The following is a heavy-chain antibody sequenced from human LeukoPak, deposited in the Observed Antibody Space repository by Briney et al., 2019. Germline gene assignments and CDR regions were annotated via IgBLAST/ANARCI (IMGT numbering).Heavy chain of an antibody. CDR2: MGGSDGRI. Sequence: GGSLRLSCAASGFTFSSYAMSWVRQAPGKGLEWVSVMGGSDGRIYYADSVKGRFTISRDNSKNTVYLQLNSLRAEDTAVYYCAKQGLTTSWLYFDYWGQGTLVTVSS. V-gene: IGHV3-23*01. D-gene: IGHD2-2*02. CDR3: AKQGLTTSWLYFDY. CDR1: GFTFSSYA. J-gene: IGHJ4*02.